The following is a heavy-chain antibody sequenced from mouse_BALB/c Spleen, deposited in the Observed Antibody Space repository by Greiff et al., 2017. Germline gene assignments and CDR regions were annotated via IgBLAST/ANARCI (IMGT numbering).Heavy chain of an antibody. CDR1: GYSITSGYY. V-gene: IGHV3-6*02. CDR2: ISYDGSN. CDR3: ARDYYDPFAY. J-gene: IGHJ3*01. D-gene: IGHD2-4*01. Sequence: EVQLLESGPGLVKPSQSLSLTCSVTGYSITSGYYWNWIRQFPGNKLEWMGYISYDGSNNYNPSLKNRISITRDTSKNQFFLKLNSVTTEDTATYYCARDYYDPFAYWGQGTLVTVSA.